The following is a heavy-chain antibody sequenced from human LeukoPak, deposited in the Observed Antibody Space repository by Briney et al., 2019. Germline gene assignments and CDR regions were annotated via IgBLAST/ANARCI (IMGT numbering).Heavy chain of an antibody. CDR2: ISGGSSFT. J-gene: IGHJ4*02. V-gene: IGHV3-21*01. Sequence: PGGSLRLSCTVSGFTVSSNSMSWVRQAPGKGLEWVSYISGGSSFTYYVDSVRGRFTISRDNAKNSLYLQMNSLRAEDTAVYYCAREDSGWLVDYWGQGTLVTVSS. D-gene: IGHD6-19*01. CDR3: AREDSGWLVDY. CDR1: GFTVSSNS.